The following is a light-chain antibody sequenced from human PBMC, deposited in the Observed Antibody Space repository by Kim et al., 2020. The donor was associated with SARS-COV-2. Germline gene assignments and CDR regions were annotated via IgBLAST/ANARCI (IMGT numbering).Light chain of an antibody. J-gene: IGKJ4*01. CDR1: HSVSSSY. V-gene: IGKV3-20*01. CDR2: GAS. Sequence: APGDNASLSCRASHSVSSSYLAWYQQKPGQAPRLLIYGASSRATGIPDRFSGSGSRTDFTLTISRLEPEDVAVYYCQQYGSSPLTFGGGTKVDIK. CDR3: QQYGSSPLT.